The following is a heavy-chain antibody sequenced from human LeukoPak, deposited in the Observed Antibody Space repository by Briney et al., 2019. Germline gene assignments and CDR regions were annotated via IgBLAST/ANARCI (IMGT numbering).Heavy chain of an antibody. CDR2: ISSSGSTI. V-gene: IGHV3-11*04. Sequence: PGGSLRLXCAASGFTFSDYYMSWSRQAPGKGLEWVSYISSSGSTIYYADSVKGRFTISRDNAKNSLYLQMNSLRAEDTAVYYCAREVGDYQLGYYYMDVWGKGTTVTVSS. J-gene: IGHJ6*03. D-gene: IGHD4-17*01. CDR3: AREVGDYQLGYYYMDV. CDR1: GFTFSDYY.